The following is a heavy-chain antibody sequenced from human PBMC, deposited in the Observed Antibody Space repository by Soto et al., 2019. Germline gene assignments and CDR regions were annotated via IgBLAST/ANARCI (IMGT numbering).Heavy chain of an antibody. CDR2: ISAYNGNT. J-gene: IGHJ5*02. D-gene: IGHD5-12*01. CDR1: GYTFTSYG. V-gene: IGHV1-18*01. CDR3: ARSPREYSGYDYWFDP. Sequence: ASVKVSCKASGYTFTSYGTSWVRQAPGQGLEWMGWISAYNGNTNYAQKLQGRVTMTTDTSTSTAYMELRSLRSDDTAAYYCARSPREYSGYDYWFDPWGQGTLVTVSS.